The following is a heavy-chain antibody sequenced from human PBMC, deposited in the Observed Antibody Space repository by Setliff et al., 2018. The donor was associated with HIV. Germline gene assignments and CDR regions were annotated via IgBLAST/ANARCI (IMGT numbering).Heavy chain of an antibody. J-gene: IGHJ6*03. CDR1: GDSIGNANFY. Sequence: SETLSLTCTVSGDSIGNANFYWTWIRQHPGKGLEWIGYVYYSGSTYYNPSLKSRITISVDASKNQFSRKVSSVTAADTAVYYCARMYSNYGRYYYYYMDVWGKGTTVTVSS. D-gene: IGHD4-4*01. CDR3: ARMYSNYGRYYYYYMDV. V-gene: IGHV4-31*03. CDR2: VYYSGST.